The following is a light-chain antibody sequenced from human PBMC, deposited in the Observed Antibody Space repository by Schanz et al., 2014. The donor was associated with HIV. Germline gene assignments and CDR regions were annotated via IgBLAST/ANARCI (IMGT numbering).Light chain of an antibody. CDR2: GNN. J-gene: IGLJ2*01. V-gene: IGLV1-40*01. Sequence: QSVLTQPPSVSGAPGQRVTISCAGSSSNIGAGYDVHWYHHLPGSAPKLLISGNNNRPSGVPDRFSGSKSGTSATLGITGLQSGDEADYYCGAWDGVLSALVFGRGPKLTVL. CDR3: GAWDGVLSALV. CDR1: SSNIGAGYD.